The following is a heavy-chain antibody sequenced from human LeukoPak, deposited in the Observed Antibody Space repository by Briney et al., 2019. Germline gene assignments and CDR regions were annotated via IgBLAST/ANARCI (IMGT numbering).Heavy chain of an antibody. CDR1: GFTFSSYW. D-gene: IGHD6-13*01. CDR2: ISTDGSSP. J-gene: IGHJ4*02. CDR3: ARGRVTSSWYYFDY. V-gene: IGHV3-74*01. Sequence: GGSLRLSCAASGFTFSSYWMHWVRQAPGKGLVWFSRISTDGSSPTYVDSVKGRFTISRDNAKNTLYLQINSLRAEDTAVYYCARGRVTSSWYYFDYWGQGALVTVSS.